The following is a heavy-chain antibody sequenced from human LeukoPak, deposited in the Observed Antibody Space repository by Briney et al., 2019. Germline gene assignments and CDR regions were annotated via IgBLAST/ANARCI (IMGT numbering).Heavy chain of an antibody. Sequence: ETLSLTCTVSGGSISSSSYYWGWIRQPPGKGLEWIGSIYYSGSTYYNPSLKSRVTISVDTSKNQFSLKLSSVTAADTAMYYCARDLKVIWDYFDYWGQGTLVTVSS. CDR3: ARDLKVIWDYFDY. J-gene: IGHJ4*02. D-gene: IGHD3-22*01. CDR1: GGSISSSSYY. V-gene: IGHV4-39*07. CDR2: IYYSGST.